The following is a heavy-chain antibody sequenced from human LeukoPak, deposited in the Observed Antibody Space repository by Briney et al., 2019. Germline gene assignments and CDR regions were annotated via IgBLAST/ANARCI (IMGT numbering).Heavy chain of an antibody. D-gene: IGHD3-16*01. CDR2: ISSSSSYI. V-gene: IGHV3-21*01. CDR1: GFTFSSYS. Sequence: GGSLRLSCAASGFTFSSYSMNWVRQAPGKGLEWVSFISSSSSYIYYADSVKGRFTISRDNAKNSLYLQMNSLRAEDTAVYYCARGRADYDYVWGARYYFDYWGQGTLVTVSS. CDR3: ARGRADYDYVWGARYYFDY. J-gene: IGHJ4*02.